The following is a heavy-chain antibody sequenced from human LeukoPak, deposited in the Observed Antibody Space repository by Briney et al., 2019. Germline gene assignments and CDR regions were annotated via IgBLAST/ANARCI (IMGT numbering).Heavy chain of an antibody. D-gene: IGHD6-13*01. CDR2: ISAYNGNT. V-gene: IGHV1-18*01. J-gene: IGHJ3*02. CDR1: GYTLTSYG. CDR3: AKTWYSSIWYRRFSVSFDI. Sequence: GASVTVSCKASGYTLTSYGISWVRQAPGQGREWMGWISAYNGNTNYAQKLQGRGTMTTDTPTSTAHMELRSLRSDDTAVYYCAKTWYSSIWYRRFSVSFDIWGQGTMVTVSS.